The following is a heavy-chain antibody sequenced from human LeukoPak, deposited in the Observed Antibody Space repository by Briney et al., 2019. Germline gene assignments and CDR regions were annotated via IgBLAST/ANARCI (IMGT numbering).Heavy chain of an antibody. Sequence: SETLSHTCTVSGGSISSYYWSWIRQPPGKGLEWIGYIYYSGSTNYNPHLKSRLTISVDTSNNQFSLKLSSVTAADTAVYYCARRGTWYEFDYWGQGTLSTVSS. D-gene: IGHD1-14*01. V-gene: IGHV4-59*01. CDR1: GGSISSYY. CDR2: IYYSGST. CDR3: ARRGTWYEFDY. J-gene: IGHJ4*02.